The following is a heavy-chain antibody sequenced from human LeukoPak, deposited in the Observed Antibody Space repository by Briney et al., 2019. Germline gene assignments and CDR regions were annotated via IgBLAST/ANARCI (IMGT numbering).Heavy chain of an antibody. CDR3: ARERITMVRGVMNGDAFDI. Sequence: PLETLSLTCTVSGDSIISSRYYWGWIRQPPGKGLEWIGSIYYTGSTYYNPSLKSRVTISGDTSKNQFSLKLSSVTAADTAVYYCARERITMVRGVMNGDAFDIWGQGTMVTVSS. CDR1: GDSIISSRYY. CDR2: IYYTGST. D-gene: IGHD3-10*01. J-gene: IGHJ3*02. V-gene: IGHV4-39*07.